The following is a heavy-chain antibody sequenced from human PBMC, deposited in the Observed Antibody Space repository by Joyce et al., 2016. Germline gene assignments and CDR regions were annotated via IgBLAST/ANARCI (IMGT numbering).Heavy chain of an antibody. Sequence: QVQLVESGGGVVQPGRSLRLSCAASGFLFDSYGMHWVRQAPGKGLEWVAVISYNGNNKYYADSVKGRFAISRDNSKNTFYLRMNSLGPEDTAVYYCAKESDITIFGVVPGGGMDVWGQGTTVTVSS. D-gene: IGHD3-3*01. CDR1: GFLFDSYG. CDR2: ISYNGNNK. J-gene: IGHJ6*02. V-gene: IGHV3-30*18. CDR3: AKESDITIFGVVPGGGMDV.